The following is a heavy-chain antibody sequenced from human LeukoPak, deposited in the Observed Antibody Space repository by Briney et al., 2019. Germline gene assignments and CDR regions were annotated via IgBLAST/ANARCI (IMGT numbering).Heavy chain of an antibody. V-gene: IGHV3-7*01. Sequence: GGSLRLSCAASGFSFSIYWMTWVRQAPGKGLEWVANINQDGSGKYYVDSVKGRFTISRDNAKNSLYLQMNSLRAEDTSVYYCASRPYDILTSYYYGMDVWGQGTTVTVSS. J-gene: IGHJ6*02. CDR1: GFSFSIYW. D-gene: IGHD3-9*01. CDR2: INQDGSGK. CDR3: ASRPYDILTSYYYGMDV.